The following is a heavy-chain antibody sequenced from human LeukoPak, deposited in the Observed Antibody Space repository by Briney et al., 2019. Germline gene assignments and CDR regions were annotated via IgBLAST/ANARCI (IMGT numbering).Heavy chain of an antibody. CDR3: AKDGSGCSYFDY. CDR1: GASITSNH. D-gene: IGHD6-19*01. CDR2: ISNDGSNR. J-gene: IGHJ4*02. Sequence: TLSLTCAVSGASITSNHWWSWARQAPGKGLEWVAIISNDGSNRHYTDSVKGRFTISGDKSKNTLYLQMNSLRTEDTAVYYCAKDGSGCSYFDYWGQGALVTVSS. V-gene: IGHV3-30*18.